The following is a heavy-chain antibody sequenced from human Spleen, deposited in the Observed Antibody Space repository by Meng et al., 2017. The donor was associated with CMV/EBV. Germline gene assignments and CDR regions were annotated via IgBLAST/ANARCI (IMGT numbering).Heavy chain of an antibody. CDR3: ARGGFDFWSGYYKGWFDP. V-gene: IGHV6-1*01. CDR1: GDSVSSNSAA. Sequence: QVQLQQSGPGLVKPSQTLSLTCAISGDSVSSNSAAWNWIRQSPSRGLEWLGRTYYRSKWYNDYAVSVKSRITINPDTSKNQFSLQLNSVTPEDTAVYYCARGGFDFWSGYYKGWFDPWGQGTLVTVSS. D-gene: IGHD3-3*01. J-gene: IGHJ5*02. CDR2: TYYRSKWYN.